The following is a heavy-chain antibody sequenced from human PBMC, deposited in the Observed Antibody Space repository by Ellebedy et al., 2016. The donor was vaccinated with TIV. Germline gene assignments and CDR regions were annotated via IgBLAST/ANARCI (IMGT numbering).Heavy chain of an antibody. V-gene: IGHV3-23*01. CDR3: AKVRTIDRFGPAYFDH. CDR1: GFTFSSCA. Sequence: GGSLRLXCAASGFTFSSCAMSWVRQAPGKGLEWVSTISGGGGNTYYADSVKGRFTISRDNSKNTLYLQMNSLRAEDTAVYYCAKVRTIDRFGPAYFDHWGQGTLVTVSS. D-gene: IGHD1-14*01. J-gene: IGHJ4*02. CDR2: ISGGGGNT.